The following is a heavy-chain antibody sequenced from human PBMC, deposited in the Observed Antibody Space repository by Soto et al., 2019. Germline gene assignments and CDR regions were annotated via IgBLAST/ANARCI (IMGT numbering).Heavy chain of an antibody. D-gene: IGHD5-18*01. CDR1: GGSISSYY. CDR3: ARGRGIQLWLQHGGVYFDY. V-gene: IGHV4-59*01. J-gene: IGHJ4*02. Sequence: QVQLQESGPGLVKPSETLSLTCTVSGGSISSYYWSWIRQPPGKGLEWIGYIYYSGSTNYNPSLKSRITISVDTSKNQFSLKLSSVTAADTAVYYCARGRGIQLWLQHGGVYFDYWGQGTLVTVSS. CDR2: IYYSGST.